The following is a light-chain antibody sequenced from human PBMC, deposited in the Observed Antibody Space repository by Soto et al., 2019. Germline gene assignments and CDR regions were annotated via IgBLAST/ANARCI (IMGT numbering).Light chain of an antibody. J-gene: IGKJ5*01. CDR3: LQALQSPPT. CDR2: LGS. CDR1: QSLLHLNGNNY. Sequence: DIVMTQSPLSLPVTPGEPASISCRSSQSLLHLNGNNYLNWYLQKPGQSPQLLIYLGSTRASGVRDRFSGSGSGTDFTLKITGVEAEDVGVYYCLQALQSPPTFGQGTRLEIK. V-gene: IGKV2-28*01.